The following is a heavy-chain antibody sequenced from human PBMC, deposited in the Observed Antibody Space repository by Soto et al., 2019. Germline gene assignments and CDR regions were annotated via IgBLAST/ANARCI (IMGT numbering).Heavy chain of an antibody. D-gene: IGHD6-19*01. CDR1: GFTFSSYA. Sequence: GGSLRLSCAASGFTFSSYAMSWVRQAPGKGLEWVSAISGSGGSTYYADSVKGRFTISRDNSKNTLYLQMNSLGAEDTAVYYCAKAGEEQWLVTYYYYGMDVWGQGTTVTVSS. J-gene: IGHJ6*02. V-gene: IGHV3-23*01. CDR3: AKAGEEQWLVTYYYYGMDV. CDR2: ISGSGGST.